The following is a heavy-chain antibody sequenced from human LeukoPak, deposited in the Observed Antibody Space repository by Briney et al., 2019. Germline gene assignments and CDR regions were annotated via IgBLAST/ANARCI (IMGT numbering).Heavy chain of an antibody. CDR1: GGSICSTNYY. CDR2: MSHSGTT. J-gene: IGHJ4*02. V-gene: IGHV4-39*01. CDR3: ANRSNYGYFDY. Sequence: SETLSLTCTVAGGSICSTNYYWGWVRQPPGKGLEWIGSMSHSGTTYYNPSLKSRVTISADTSKNQFSLKLTSVTAADTAVYYCANRSNYGYFDYWGQGTLVTVSS. D-gene: IGHD3-10*01.